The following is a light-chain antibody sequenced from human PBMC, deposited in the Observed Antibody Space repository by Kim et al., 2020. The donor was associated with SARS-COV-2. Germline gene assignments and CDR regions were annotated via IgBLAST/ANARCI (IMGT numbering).Light chain of an antibody. CDR1: SSDVGSYNV. CDR3: CSYAGSGTMV. V-gene: IGLV2-23*02. Sequence: LTQPASVSASPGQSITISCTGTSSDVGSYNVVSWYQQYPGKAPKVMIYDVTKRPSGVSNRFSGSKSGNTASLTISGLQAEDEADYYCCSYAGSGTMVFGGGTKVTVL. CDR2: DVT. J-gene: IGLJ3*02.